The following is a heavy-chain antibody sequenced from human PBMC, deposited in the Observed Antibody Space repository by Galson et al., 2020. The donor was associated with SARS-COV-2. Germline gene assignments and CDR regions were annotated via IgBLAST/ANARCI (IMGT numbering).Heavy chain of an antibody. J-gene: IGHJ4*02. D-gene: IGHD3-16*01. CDR3: ARVYDYVWGSYCY. CDR2: IIPISGTA. V-gene: IGHV1-69*01. CDR1: GGTFSSYA. Sequence: VSCKASGGTFSSYAISWVRHAPGQGLEWIGGIIPISGTANYAQKFQDRVTITADESTSTAYMWLSSLRSEDTAGYYCARVYDYVWGSYCYWGQGTLVTVSS.